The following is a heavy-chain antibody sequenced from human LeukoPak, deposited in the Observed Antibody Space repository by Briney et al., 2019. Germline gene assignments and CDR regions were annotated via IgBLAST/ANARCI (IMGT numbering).Heavy chain of an antibody. J-gene: IGHJ4*02. CDR2: ISSSSSYI. CDR1: GFTFSSYS. V-gene: IGHV3-21*01. Sequence: GGSLRLSCAASGFTFSSYSMNWVRQAPGKGLEWVSSISSSSSYIYYADSVKGRFTISRDNAKNSLYLQMNSLRAEDTAVYYCARDSSYYGSGSYHNDYWGQGTLVTVSS. D-gene: IGHD3-10*01. CDR3: ARDSSYYGSGSYHNDY.